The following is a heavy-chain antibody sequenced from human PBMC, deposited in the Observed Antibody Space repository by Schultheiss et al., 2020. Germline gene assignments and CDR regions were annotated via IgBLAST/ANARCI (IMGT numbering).Heavy chain of an antibody. CDR2: IYHSGST. CDR3: ARVGGDYGGNQEEYYFDY. Sequence: SETLSLTCAVSGGSISSSNWWSWVRQPPGKGLEWIGEIYHSGSTNYNPSLKSRVTISVDRSKNQFSLKLSSVTAADTAVYYCARVGGDYGGNQEEYYFDYWGQGTLVTVSS. D-gene: IGHD4-23*01. CDR1: GGSISSSNW. V-gene: IGHV4-4*02. J-gene: IGHJ4*02.